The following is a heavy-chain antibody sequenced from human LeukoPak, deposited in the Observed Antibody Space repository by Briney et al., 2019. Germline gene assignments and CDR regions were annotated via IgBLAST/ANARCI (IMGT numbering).Heavy chain of an antibody. CDR1: GFTFSRYS. J-gene: IGHJ6*03. V-gene: IGHV3-48*01. Sequence: GGSLRLSCAASGFTFSRYSINWVRQAPGKGLEWVSYISSSSSAIYYADSVKGRFTISRDNAKNSLYLQMNSLRAEDTAVYYCARDSNSSSWYGYYYYYYYMDVWGKGTTVTVSS. CDR3: ARDSNSSSWYGYYYYYYYMDV. CDR2: ISSSSSAI. D-gene: IGHD6-13*01.